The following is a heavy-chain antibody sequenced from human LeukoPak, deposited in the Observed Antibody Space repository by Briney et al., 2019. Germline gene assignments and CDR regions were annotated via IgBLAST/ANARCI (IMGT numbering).Heavy chain of an antibody. CDR2: IIPIFGTA. V-gene: IGHV1-69*01. Sequence: ASVKVSCKASGGTFSSYAISWVRQAPGKGLEGMGGIIPIFGTANYAQKFQGRVTITAEESTSAAYMELSSLRSEDTAVYYCARGPDCGDYWGQGTLVTVSS. D-gene: IGHD2-21*02. CDR1: GGTFSSYA. J-gene: IGHJ4*02. CDR3: ARGPDCGDY.